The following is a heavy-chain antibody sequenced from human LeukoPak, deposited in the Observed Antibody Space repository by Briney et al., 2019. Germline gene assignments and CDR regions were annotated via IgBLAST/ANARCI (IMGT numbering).Heavy chain of an antibody. J-gene: IGHJ3*02. Sequence: GGSLRLSCAASGFTFGGYSMSWVRQAPGKGLEWVSFTDTSGNYIYYGDSVRGRFTISRDNARNLLFLQMNGLRAEDTAVYYCARGRSITLLRGVAMSDGFDIWGQGAMVAVSS. CDR3: ARGRSITLLRGVAMSDGFDI. CDR2: TDTSGNYI. D-gene: IGHD3-10*01. V-gene: IGHV3-21*06. CDR1: GFTFGGYS.